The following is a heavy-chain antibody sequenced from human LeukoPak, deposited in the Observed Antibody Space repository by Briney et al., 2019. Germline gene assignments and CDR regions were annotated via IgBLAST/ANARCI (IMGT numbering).Heavy chain of an antibody. Sequence: ASVKVSCKASGYTFTSYGISWVRQAPGQGLEWMGWISAYNGNTNYAQKLQGRVTMTTGTSTSTAYMELRSLRSDDTAVYYCARVLLRTYYYDSSGYHDAFDIWGQGTMVTVSS. J-gene: IGHJ3*02. CDR1: GYTFTSYG. V-gene: IGHV1-18*01. D-gene: IGHD3-22*01. CDR2: ISAYNGNT. CDR3: ARVLLRTYYYDSSGYHDAFDI.